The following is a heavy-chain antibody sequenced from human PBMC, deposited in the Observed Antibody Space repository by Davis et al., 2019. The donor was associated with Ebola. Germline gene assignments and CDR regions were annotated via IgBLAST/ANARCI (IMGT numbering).Heavy chain of an antibody. CDR1: GGSISSGGYY. V-gene: IGHV4-61*08. Sequence: GSLRLSCTVSGGSISSGGYYWSWIRQPPGKGLEWIGEINHSGSTNYNPSLKSRVTISVDTSKNQFSLKLSSVTAADTAVYYCARLSAGVNNWFDPWGQGTLVTVSS. J-gene: IGHJ5*02. CDR3: ARLSAGVNNWFDP. CDR2: INHSGST. D-gene: IGHD3-16*02.